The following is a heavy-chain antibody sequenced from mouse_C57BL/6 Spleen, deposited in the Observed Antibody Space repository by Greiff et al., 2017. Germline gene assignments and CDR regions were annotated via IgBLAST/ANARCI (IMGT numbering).Heavy chain of an antibody. V-gene: IGHV1-5*01. J-gene: IGHJ1*03. D-gene: IGHD1-1*01. CDR2: IYPGNSDT. Sequence: EVQLVESGTVLARPGASVKMSCKTSGYTFTSYWMHWVKQRPGQGLEWIGAIYPGNSDTSYNQKFKGKAKLTAVTSASTAYMELSSLTNEDSAVYYCTREGDYYGSSSYWYFDVWGTGTTVTVSS. CDR3: TREGDYYGSSSYWYFDV. CDR1: GYTFTSYW.